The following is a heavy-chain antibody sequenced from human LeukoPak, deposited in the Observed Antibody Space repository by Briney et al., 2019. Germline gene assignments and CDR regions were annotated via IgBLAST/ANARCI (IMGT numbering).Heavy chain of an antibody. Sequence: SVKVSCKTSGSTYAINWVRQAPGQGLEWMGWIIPILGVTNYAQQFQGRVTITADKSTNTAYMELSSLRSEDTAVYYCARVPQSGYPYWGQGTLVTVSS. J-gene: IGHJ4*02. CDR3: ARVPQSGYPY. D-gene: IGHD3-3*01. CDR1: GSTYA. V-gene: IGHV1-69*10. CDR2: IIPILGVT.